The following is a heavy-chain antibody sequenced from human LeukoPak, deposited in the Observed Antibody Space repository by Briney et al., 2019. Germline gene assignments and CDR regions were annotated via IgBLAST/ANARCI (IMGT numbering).Heavy chain of an antibody. Sequence: ASVNVSCTTSGYTFTGYHLHWVRQAPGQGLEWMGSINPNSGFTNYAQRFQGRVTMTRDTSISTVYMELSRLTSDDTAVYSCARDGGNWYVGYWGQGTLVTVSS. V-gene: IGHV1-2*02. CDR3: ARDGGNWYVGY. D-gene: IGHD1-1*01. CDR2: INPNSGFT. CDR1: GYTFTGYH. J-gene: IGHJ4*02.